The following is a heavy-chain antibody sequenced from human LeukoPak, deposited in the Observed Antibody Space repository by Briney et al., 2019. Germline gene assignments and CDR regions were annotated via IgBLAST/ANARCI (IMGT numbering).Heavy chain of an antibody. D-gene: IGHD2-15*01. CDR3: ARVANCSGGSCYYYYYYYYMDA. CDR2: IYYSGST. Sequence: PSETLSLTCTVSGGSISSYYWSWIRQPPGKGLEWIGYIYYSGSTNYNPSLKSRVTISVDTSKNQFSLKLSSVTAADTAVYYCARVANCSGGSCYYYYYYYYMDAWGKGTTVTVSS. J-gene: IGHJ6*03. V-gene: IGHV4-59*01. CDR1: GGSISSYY.